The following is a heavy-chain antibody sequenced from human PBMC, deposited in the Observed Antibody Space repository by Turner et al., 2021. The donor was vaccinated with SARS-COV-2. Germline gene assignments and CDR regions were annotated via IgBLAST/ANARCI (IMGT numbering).Heavy chain of an antibody. D-gene: IGHD3-22*01. CDR2: ISSSSRYI. CDR1: EFPFVSYS. V-gene: IGHV3-21*01. CDR3: ARDSPRYKDSGDYYKDAFDI. J-gene: IGHJ3*02. Sequence: EVHLVESGGGLFMPGVSLRPPCQPSEFPFVSYSMNWVRQAAGEGLVRVSYISSSSRYIYHAESGEGRFSISRNNAKNSLYVQRNSMRAEDTAVYYCARDSPRYKDSGDYYKDAFDIWGQGTMVTVSS.